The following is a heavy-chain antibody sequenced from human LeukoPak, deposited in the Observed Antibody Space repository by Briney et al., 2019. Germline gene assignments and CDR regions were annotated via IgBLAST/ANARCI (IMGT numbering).Heavy chain of an antibody. CDR2: ISYDGSNK. CDR1: GFTFSSYA. J-gene: IGHJ6*02. CDR3: AREGYNWNAPYYYYGMDV. Sequence: GGSLRLSCAASGFTFSSYAMHWVRQAPGKGLEWVAVISYDGSNKYYADSVKGRFTISRDNSKNTLYLQMNSLRAEDTAVYYCAREGYNWNAPYYYYGMDVWGQGTTVTVSS. V-gene: IGHV3-30*04. D-gene: IGHD1-1*01.